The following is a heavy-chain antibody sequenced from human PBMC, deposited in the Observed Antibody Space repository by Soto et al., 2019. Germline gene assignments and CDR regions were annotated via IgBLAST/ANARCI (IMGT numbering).Heavy chain of an antibody. CDR2: ISYDGSNK. D-gene: IGHD5-18*01. CDR3: AKGADTAMADYYMDV. J-gene: IGHJ6*03. CDR1: GFTFSSYG. V-gene: IGHV3-30*18. Sequence: QVQLVESGGGVVQPGRSLRLSCAASGFTFSSYGMHWVRQAPGKGLEWVAVISYDGSNKYYADSVKGRFTISRDNSKNTLYLQMNSLRAEDTAVYYCAKGADTAMADYYMDVWGKGTTVTVSS.